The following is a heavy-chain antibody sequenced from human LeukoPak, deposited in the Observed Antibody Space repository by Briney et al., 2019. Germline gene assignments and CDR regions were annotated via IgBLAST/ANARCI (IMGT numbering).Heavy chain of an antibody. CDR2: IYYSGST. J-gene: IGHJ5*02. CDR1: GGSISSSSYY. CDR3: AGASGDTAMVLSWFDP. D-gene: IGHD5-18*01. Sequence: PSETLSLTCIVSGGSISSSSYYWGWIRQPLGKGLEWIGSIYYSGSTYYNPSLKSRVTISVDTSKNQFSLKLSSVTAADTAVYYCAGASGDTAMVLSWFDPWGQGTLVTVSS. V-gene: IGHV4-39*01.